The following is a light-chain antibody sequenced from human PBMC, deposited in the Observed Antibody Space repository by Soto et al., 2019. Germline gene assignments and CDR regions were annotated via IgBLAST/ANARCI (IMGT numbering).Light chain of an antibody. V-gene: IGLV2-23*02. CDR2: DVT. J-gene: IGLJ3*02. Sequence: QSALTQPASVSGSPGQSITISCSGTSSDVGKYNLVSWYRQHPGEAPKLIVFDVTKRPSGVSDRFSGSKSGNTASLTVSGLQAEDEADYYCSSYIGGSVWVFGGGTKVTVL. CDR1: SSDVGKYNL. CDR3: SSYIGGSVWV.